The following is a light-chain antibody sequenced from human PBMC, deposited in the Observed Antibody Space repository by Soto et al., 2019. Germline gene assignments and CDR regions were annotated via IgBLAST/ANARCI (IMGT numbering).Light chain of an antibody. V-gene: IGLV2-14*03. Sequence: QSALTQPTSVSGSPGQSITISRTGNHNDIGTYDYVSWYQQHPGRAPRLLIHGVTTRPSGISDRFSASKSGLTASLTISGLQPEDEADYYCSSFTSNRIYVFGPGTRSPS. CDR3: SSFTSNRIYV. CDR2: GVT. CDR1: HNDIGTYDY. J-gene: IGLJ1*01.